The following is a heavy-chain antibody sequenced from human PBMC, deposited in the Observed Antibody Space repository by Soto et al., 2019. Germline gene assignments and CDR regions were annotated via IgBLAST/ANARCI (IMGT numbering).Heavy chain of an antibody. CDR2: IKSRNDGGTT. J-gene: IGHJ5*02. D-gene: IGHD5-12*01. V-gene: IGHV3-15*07. CDR3: TTYADSGYAT. Sequence: EVQLVESGGGLVKPGGSLRLSCAASGFTFSNAWMNWVRQAPGKGLEWVGRIKSRNDGGTTDYAAPVQGRFTISRDDSENTLYLQMNSLKTEDTAVDYCTTYADSGYATWGQGTLLTVSS. CDR1: GFTFSNAW.